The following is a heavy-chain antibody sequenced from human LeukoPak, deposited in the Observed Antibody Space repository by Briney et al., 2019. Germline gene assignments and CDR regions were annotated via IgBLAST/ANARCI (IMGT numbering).Heavy chain of an antibody. CDR3: ARMGLRWVGIDY. CDR2: INPNSGGT. CDR1: GYTFTGYY. V-gene: IGHV1-2*02. J-gene: IGHJ4*02. Sequence: ASVKVSCKASGYTFTGYYMHWVRQAPGQGLEWMGWINPNSGGTNYAQKFQGRVTMTTDTSTSTAYMELRSLRSDDTAVYYCARMGLRWVGIDYWGQGTLVTVSS. D-gene: IGHD4-23*01.